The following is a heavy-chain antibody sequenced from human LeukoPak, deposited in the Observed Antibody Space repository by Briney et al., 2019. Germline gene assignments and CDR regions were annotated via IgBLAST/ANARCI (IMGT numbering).Heavy chain of an antibody. CDR1: GYSFTSYC. D-gene: IGHD6-19*01. CDR3: ARHPAWYSSGWAPDY. V-gene: IGHV5-51*01. CDR2: IYPGDSDT. Sequence: GESLKISCKGSGYSFTSYCTGRVRQMPGRGLEWMGIIYPGDSDTRYSPSFQGQVTISADNSISTAYLQWSSRKASDTAMYYCARHPAWYSSGWAPDYWGQGPLVTVSS. J-gene: IGHJ4*02.